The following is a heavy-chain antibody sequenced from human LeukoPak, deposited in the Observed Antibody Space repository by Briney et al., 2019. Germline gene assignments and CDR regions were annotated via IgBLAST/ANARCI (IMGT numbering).Heavy chain of an antibody. Sequence: ASVKVSCKASGYTFTGKFIHWVRQAPGQGLEWMGWIDPNSGGTDYAQKFRGRVTMTRDTSISTAHMELNRLTSDDTAVYYCAREAVALGWFDPWGQGTLVTVSS. V-gene: IGHV1-2*02. CDR3: AREAVALGWFDP. CDR1: GYTFTGKF. J-gene: IGHJ5*02. CDR2: IDPNSGGT. D-gene: IGHD6-19*01.